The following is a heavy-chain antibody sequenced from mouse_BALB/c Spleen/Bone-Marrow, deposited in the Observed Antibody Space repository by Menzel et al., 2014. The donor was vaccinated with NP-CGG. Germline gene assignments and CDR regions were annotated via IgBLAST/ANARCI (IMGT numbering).Heavy chain of an antibody. D-gene: IGHD1-1*02. CDR2: IYPGSGST. V-gene: IGHV1-77*01. Sequence: QVTLKVCGPELVKPGASVKMSCKASGYTFTDYVISWVKQRTGQGLEWIGEIYPGSGSTYYNGKFKGKATLTADKSSNTVYMQLISLTSEDSAVFFCVTDPYYGRQYYFDYWGQGTTLTVSS. J-gene: IGHJ2*01. CDR3: VTDPYYGRQYYFDY. CDR1: GYTFTDYV.